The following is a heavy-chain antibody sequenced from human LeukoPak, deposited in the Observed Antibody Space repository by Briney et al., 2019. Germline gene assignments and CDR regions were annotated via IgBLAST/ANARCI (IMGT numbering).Heavy chain of an antibody. J-gene: IGHJ4*02. CDR3: ARQKAVTSRPFDY. D-gene: IGHD4-4*01. CDR2: IYPGDSDT. CDR1: GYSFTSYW. Sequence: KYGESLKISCKGSGYSFTSYWIGWVRQMPGKGLEWMGIIYPGDSDTRYSPSFQGQVTISADKSISTAYLQWSSLKASDTAMYYCARQKAVTSRPFDYWGQGTLVTVSS. V-gene: IGHV5-51*01.